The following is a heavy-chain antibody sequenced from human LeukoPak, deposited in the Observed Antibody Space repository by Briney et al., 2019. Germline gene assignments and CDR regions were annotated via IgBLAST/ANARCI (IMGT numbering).Heavy chain of an antibody. CDR1: GYTFTNYG. D-gene: IGHD6-19*01. Sequence: ASVKVSCKATGYTFTNYGISWVRQAPGQGLEWMGWINPNSGGTNYAQKFQGRVTMTRDTSISTAYMELSRLRSDDTAVYYCASPRLVPLDAFDLWGQGTMVTVSS. CDR3: ASPRLVPLDAFDL. CDR2: INPNSGGT. V-gene: IGHV1-2*02. J-gene: IGHJ3*01.